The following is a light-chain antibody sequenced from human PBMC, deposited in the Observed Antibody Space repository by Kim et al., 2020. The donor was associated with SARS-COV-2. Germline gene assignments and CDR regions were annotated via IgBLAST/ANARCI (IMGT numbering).Light chain of an antibody. V-gene: IGLV4-69*01. CDR2: VNRDGSH. Sequence: GASVKLPCTRNGTHNYYAIAWHRQQPERGPHFLLKVNRDGSHYRGDGIPDRFSGSSTESERFLTISNLQSDDEADYYCQTWGSPVVFGGGTQLTVL. J-gene: IGLJ2*01. CDR3: QTWGSPVV. CDR1: GTHNYYA.